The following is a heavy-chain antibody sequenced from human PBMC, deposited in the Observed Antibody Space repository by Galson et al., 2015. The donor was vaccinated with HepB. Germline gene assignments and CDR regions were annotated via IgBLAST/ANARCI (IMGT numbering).Heavy chain of an antibody. CDR1: GFTFSNAW. J-gene: IGHJ4*02. CDR2: IKSKTDGGTT. V-gene: IGHV3-15*01. Sequence: SLRLSCAASGFTFSNAWMSWVRQAPGKGLEWVGRIKSKTDGGTTDYAAPVKGRFTISRDDSKNTLYLQMNSLKTEDTAVYYCTTDRSIYYDSSGYYGGWGQGTLVTVSS. D-gene: IGHD3-22*01. CDR3: TTDRSIYYDSSGYYGG.